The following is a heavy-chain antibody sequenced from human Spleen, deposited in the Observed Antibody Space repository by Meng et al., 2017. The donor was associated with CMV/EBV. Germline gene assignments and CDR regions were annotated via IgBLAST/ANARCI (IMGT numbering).Heavy chain of an antibody. J-gene: IGHJ4*02. CDR2: VNPHSGDT. CDR3: ARDNNWGPDY. V-gene: IGHV1-2*02. CDR1: GYIFTGYY. D-gene: IGHD7-27*01. Sequence: ASVKVSCKASGYIFTGYYMNWVRQAPGQGLEWMGWVNPHSGDTNYAQQFQGRVTLTRDTSINTGYMELTRLTSDDTAVYYCARDNNWGPDYWGQGTLVTVSS.